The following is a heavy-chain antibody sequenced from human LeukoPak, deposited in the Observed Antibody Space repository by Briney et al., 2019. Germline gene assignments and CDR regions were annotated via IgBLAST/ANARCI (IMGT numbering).Heavy chain of an antibody. D-gene: IGHD6-13*01. Sequence: GGSLRLSCAASGFMFSSYGMHWVRQAPGKGLEWVAFTRYDGSNKYYADSVKGRFTISRDNSKNTLFLQMNSLTVEDTGVYYCITGIAGSGTFGWGQGTLVTVSS. CDR2: TRYDGSNK. J-gene: IGHJ4*02. V-gene: IGHV3-30*02. CDR1: GFMFSSYG. CDR3: ITGIAGSGTFG.